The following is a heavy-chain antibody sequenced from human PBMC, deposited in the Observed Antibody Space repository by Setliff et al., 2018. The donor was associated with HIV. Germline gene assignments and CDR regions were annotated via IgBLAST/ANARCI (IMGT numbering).Heavy chain of an antibody. CDR3: ARGRHIEATIPLDH. CDR2: ISDRGNT. Sequence: PSETLSLTCTVSGGSFSDYYWTWIRQPPNEGLEWIGEISDRGNTNYMPSLRSRVTISVDTSKNQFSLKLTSVTAADSAIYYCARGRHIEATIPLDHWGQGTLVTVSS. J-gene: IGHJ4*02. D-gene: IGHD5-12*01. V-gene: IGHV4-34*01. CDR1: GGSFSDYY.